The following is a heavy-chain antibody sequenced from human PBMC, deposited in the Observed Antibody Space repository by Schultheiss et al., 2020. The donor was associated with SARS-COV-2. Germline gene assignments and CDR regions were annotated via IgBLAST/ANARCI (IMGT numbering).Heavy chain of an antibody. D-gene: IGHD3-22*01. J-gene: IGHJ4*02. V-gene: IGHV3-21*01. CDR3: ARVHDSSGYYLTF. CDR2: VSGSGVDT. CDR1: GFTFSSYS. Sequence: GGSLRLSCAASGFTFSSYSMNWVRQAPGKGLEWVSAVSGSGVDTYYADSVKGRFTISRDNAKNSLYLQMNSLRAEDTAVYYCARVHDSSGYYLTFWGQGTLVTVSS.